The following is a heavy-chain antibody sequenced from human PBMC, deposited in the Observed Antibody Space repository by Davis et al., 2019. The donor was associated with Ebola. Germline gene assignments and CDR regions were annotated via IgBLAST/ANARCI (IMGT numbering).Heavy chain of an antibody. J-gene: IGHJ6*02. Sequence: GESLKISCRVSGFTLGDYALNWVRQAPGKGLEWVGFIRSKAFGGKAAYAASVQGRFTISRDDSQSIAYLQMDSLKIEDTAVYYCSRDLKHRPPSYYDGMDVWGQGTSVTVSS. CDR3: SRDLKHRPPSYYDGMDV. D-gene: IGHD6-6*01. CDR1: GFTLGDYA. CDR2: IRSKAFGGKA. V-gene: IGHV3-49*04.